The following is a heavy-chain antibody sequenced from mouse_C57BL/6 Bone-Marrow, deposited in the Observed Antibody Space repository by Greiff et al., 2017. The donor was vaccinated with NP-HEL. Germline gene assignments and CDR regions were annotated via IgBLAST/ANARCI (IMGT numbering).Heavy chain of an antibody. CDR3: ARGGPCPYYYAMDY. CDR1: GYTFTSYW. J-gene: IGHJ4*01. V-gene: IGHV1-72*01. CDR2: IDPNSGGT. Sequence: QVQLQQSGAELVKPGASVKLSCKASGYTFTSYWMHWVKQRPGRGLEWIGRIDPNSGGTKYNEKFKSKATLTVDKPSSTAYMQLSSLTSEDSAVCYCARGGPCPYYYAMDYWGQGTSVTVSS.